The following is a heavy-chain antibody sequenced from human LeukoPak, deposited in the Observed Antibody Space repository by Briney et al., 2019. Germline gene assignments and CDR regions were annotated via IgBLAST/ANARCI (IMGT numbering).Heavy chain of an antibody. Sequence: SETLSLTCTVSGGSISYYYWSWIRQPAGKGLEWIGRIYTTGSTNYNPSLKSRVSISVDNSKNQFSLRLTSVTAADTAVYYCARTLPAGVATPDYWGQGTLVTVSS. J-gene: IGHJ4*02. V-gene: IGHV4-4*07. CDR3: ARTLPAGVATPDY. CDR1: GGSISYYY. D-gene: IGHD3-3*01. CDR2: IYTTGST.